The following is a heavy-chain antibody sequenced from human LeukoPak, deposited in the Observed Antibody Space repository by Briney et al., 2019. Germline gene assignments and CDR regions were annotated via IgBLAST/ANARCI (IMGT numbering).Heavy chain of an antibody. Sequence: GGSLRLSCAASGFTFSSYSMNWVRQAPGKGLEWVSSISSSSSYIYYADSVKGRFTISRDNAKNSLYLQMNSLRAEDTAVYYCATVGRFGELWTSFDYWGQGTLVTVSS. CDR2: ISSSSSYI. D-gene: IGHD3-10*01. CDR1: GFTFSSYS. V-gene: IGHV3-21*01. CDR3: ATVGRFGELWTSFDY. J-gene: IGHJ4*02.